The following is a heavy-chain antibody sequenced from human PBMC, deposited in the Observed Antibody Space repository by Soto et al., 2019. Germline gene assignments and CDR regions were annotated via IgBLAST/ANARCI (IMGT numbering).Heavy chain of an antibody. Sequence: EVQLVESGGGLVQPGGSLRLSCSASGFTFSSYPMHWVRQAPGKGLEYVSAISGDGFRTYYADSVKGRFTISRDNSMATLFLQMSSLRAEDTAVYYCVKRGSSIAAIDSWGRGTLVTVSS. V-gene: IGHV3-64D*08. CDR3: VKRGSSIAAIDS. J-gene: IGHJ5*01. D-gene: IGHD6-25*01. CDR2: ISGDGFRT. CDR1: GFTFSSYP.